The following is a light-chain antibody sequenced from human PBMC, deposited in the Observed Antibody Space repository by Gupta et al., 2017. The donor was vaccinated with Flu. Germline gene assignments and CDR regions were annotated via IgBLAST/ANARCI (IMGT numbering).Light chain of an antibody. CDR3: QQDDSSSRT. J-gene: IGKJ1*01. CDR1: QSVRSDY. CDR2: GAY. V-gene: IGKV3-20*01. Sequence: EIAFTQSPGTPSLSPGERATLSFRASQSVRSDYLAWYQQKPGQAPRLLIYGAYYGATGIPDRFSGSGSGTDFTLTISRLEPEDSAVYYCQQDDSSSRTFGQGTKVEFK.